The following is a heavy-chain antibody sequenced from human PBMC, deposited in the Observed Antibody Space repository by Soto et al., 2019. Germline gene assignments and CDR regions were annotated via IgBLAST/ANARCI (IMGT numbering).Heavy chain of an antibody. J-gene: IGHJ6*02. D-gene: IGHD2-21*02. V-gene: IGHV1-69*06. CDR2: ILPMFGAV. CDR3: ARPKRSGYDRGDSYYHTMDV. CDR1: GGTSSNFV. Sequence: QMQLVQSGAEVKKSGSSVKVSCKASGGTSSNFVITWVRQVPGQGLEWLGGILPMFGAVKYAQKFQDRLTITADRSTNTAAMELGSLRPDDTAVYYCARPKRSGYDRGDSYYHTMDVRGHGTTVTVS.